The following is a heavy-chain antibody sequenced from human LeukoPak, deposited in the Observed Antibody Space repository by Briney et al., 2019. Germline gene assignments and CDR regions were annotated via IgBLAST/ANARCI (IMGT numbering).Heavy chain of an antibody. J-gene: IGHJ5*02. V-gene: IGHV4-34*01. Sequence: SETLSLTCAVYGGSFSGYYWSWIRQPPGKGLEWIGEINHSGSTNYNPSLKSRVTISVDTSKNQFSLKLSSVTAADTAVYYCAREGYHWGQGTLVTVSS. CDR1: GGSFSGYY. CDR2: INHSGST. CDR3: AREGYH.